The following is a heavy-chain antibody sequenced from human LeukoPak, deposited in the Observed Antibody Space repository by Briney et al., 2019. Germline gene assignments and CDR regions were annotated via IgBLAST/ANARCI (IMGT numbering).Heavy chain of an antibody. J-gene: IGHJ6*03. D-gene: IGHD6-19*01. CDR3: TRHSYSSGWYGYYYYMDV. CDR2: MNPNSGNT. V-gene: IGHV1-8*01. Sequence: ASVKVSCKASGYTFTSYDIHWVRQATGQGLEWMGWMNPNSGNTGYAQKFQGRVTMTRNTSISTAYMELSSLRSEDTAVYYCTRHSYSSGWYGYYYYMDVWGKGTTVTVSS. CDR1: GYTFTSYD.